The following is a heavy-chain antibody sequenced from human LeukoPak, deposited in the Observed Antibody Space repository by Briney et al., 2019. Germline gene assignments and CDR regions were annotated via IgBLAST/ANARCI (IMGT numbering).Heavy chain of an antibody. J-gene: IGHJ4*02. CDR3: ARRAKEYTSGWYPNFDY. V-gene: IGHV3-11*03. Sequence: PGGSLRLSCAASGFTFSDYYMSWIRQAPGQGLEWVSYISSSSTYTNHADSVKGRFTISRDNAKSSLYLQMNSLRAEDTAVYYCARRAKEYTSGWYPNFDYWGQGTLVTVSS. D-gene: IGHD6-19*01. CDR1: GFTFSDYY. CDR2: ISSSSTYT.